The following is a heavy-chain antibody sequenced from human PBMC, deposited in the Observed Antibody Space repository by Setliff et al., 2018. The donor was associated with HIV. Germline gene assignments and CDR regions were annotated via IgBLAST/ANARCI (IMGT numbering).Heavy chain of an antibody. CDR2: IYTSGST. Sequence: SETLSLTCTVSDDPINSFYWSWIRQPPGKGLEWIGYIYTSGSTNYNPSLEGRVTMSLDTSKTQVSLRLTSVTAADTAVYYCARRSIVGVTRGFYYYGLDVWGQGTTVTVSS. J-gene: IGHJ6*02. CDR1: DDPINSFY. D-gene: IGHD1-26*01. V-gene: IGHV4-4*09. CDR3: ARRSIVGVTRGFYYYGLDV.